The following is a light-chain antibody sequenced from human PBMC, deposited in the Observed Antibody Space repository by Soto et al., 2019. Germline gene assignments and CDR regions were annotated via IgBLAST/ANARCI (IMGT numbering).Light chain of an antibody. J-gene: IGKJ1*01. Sequence: EIVLTQSPGTLSLSPGERTTLSCRASQSVRSTYLAWYQQRPGQAPRLLIYGATSRATGIPDRFQGSVDGTDFTLTISRLKPEDLAVYFCQQYGSTPLTFGQGTKVEIK. CDR2: GAT. V-gene: IGKV3-20*01. CDR1: QSVRSTY. CDR3: QQYGSTPLT.